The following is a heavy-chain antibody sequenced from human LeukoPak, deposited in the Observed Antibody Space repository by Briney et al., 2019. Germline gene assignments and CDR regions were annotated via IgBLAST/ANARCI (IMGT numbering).Heavy chain of an antibody. J-gene: IGHJ4*02. CDR3: ARGSRYHDWLSPLDS. V-gene: IGHV1-18*01. CDR2: ISAYNGNT. CDR1: GYTFTSYG. Sequence: ASVKVSCKASGYTFTSYGISWVRQAPGQGLEWMGWISAYNGNTNYAQKLQGRVTMTTDTSTCTAYMELSRLRSDDTAVFYCARGSRYHDWLSPLDSWGQGTLVTVSS. D-gene: IGHD3-9*01.